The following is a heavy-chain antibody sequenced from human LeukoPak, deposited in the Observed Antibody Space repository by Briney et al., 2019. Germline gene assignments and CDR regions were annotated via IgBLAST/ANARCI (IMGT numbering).Heavy chain of an antibody. D-gene: IGHD1-7*01. CDR1: GFTFSSYA. CDR2: ISYDGSNK. V-gene: IGHV3-30-3*01. J-gene: IGHJ4*02. Sequence: GGSLRLSCAASGFTFSSYAMHWVRQAPGKGLEWVAVISYDGSNKYYADSVKGRFTISRDNSKNTLYLQMNSLRAEDTAVYYCAREDNWNYVVTLFDYWGQGTLVTVSS. CDR3: AREDNWNYVVTLFDY.